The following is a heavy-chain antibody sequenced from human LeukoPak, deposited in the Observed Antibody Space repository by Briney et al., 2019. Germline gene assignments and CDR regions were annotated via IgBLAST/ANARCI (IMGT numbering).Heavy chain of an antibody. Sequence: PGGSLRLSCAASGFTFSSYAMTWVRQAPGQGLEWVSAISGSAGSTYYADSVKGRFTISRDNSKNTVYLQMNTLRAGDTAVYYCAKIITGTTFPKYYFEYWGQGTLVTVSS. J-gene: IGHJ4*02. CDR2: ISGSAGST. V-gene: IGHV3-23*01. CDR3: AKIITGTTFPKYYFEY. D-gene: IGHD1-7*01. CDR1: GFTFSSYA.